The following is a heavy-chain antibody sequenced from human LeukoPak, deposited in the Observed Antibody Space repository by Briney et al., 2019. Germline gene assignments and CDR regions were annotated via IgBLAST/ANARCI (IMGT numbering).Heavy chain of an antibody. CDR3: ARTYDFGRGPPGDAFDN. CDR1: GFTFTIFG. CDR2: IDARSGIT. D-gene: IGHD3-3*01. Sequence: GGSLRLSCAASGFTFTIFGLNWVRQAPGKVPEWVSYIDARSGITYYADSVQGRFTISRYNAQESVFLQMNSLRADDTAVYYCARTYDFGRGPPGDAFDNLGPGTLVTVSS. V-gene: IGHV3-48*01. J-gene: IGHJ3*02.